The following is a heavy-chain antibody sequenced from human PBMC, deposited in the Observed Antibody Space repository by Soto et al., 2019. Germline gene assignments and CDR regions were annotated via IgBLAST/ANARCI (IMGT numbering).Heavy chain of an antibody. CDR3: ERGLQHLDY. V-gene: IGHV3-21*01. D-gene: IGHD6-13*01. CDR1: GFPLEKYG. CDR2: ISFSGDYI. Sequence: PVGSLRLSCAVSGFPLEKYGMNWVRQAPGKGLEWVSSISFSGDYIYYADSVKGRFTISRDNAKNSLYLQMNSLRAEDTAVYYCERGLQHLDYWGQGTLVTVSS. J-gene: IGHJ4*02.